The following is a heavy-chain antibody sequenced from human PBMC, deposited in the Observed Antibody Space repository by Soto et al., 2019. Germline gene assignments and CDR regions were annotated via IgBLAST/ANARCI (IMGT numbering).Heavy chain of an antibody. V-gene: IGHV3-23*01. Sequence: EVQLLESGGGLVQPGGSLSLSCAASGFTFSSYAMSWVRQPPGKGLEWVSAISGSGGSTYYADPVKGRFTNSRDNTKNTLYLQMNSLRAEDTAVYYWAKHLGGTTVTIPRWFKGWGQGTLVTVSS. CDR2: ISGSGGST. CDR3: AKHLGGTTVTIPRWFKG. J-gene: IGHJ4*02. D-gene: IGHD4-17*01. CDR1: GFTFSSYA.